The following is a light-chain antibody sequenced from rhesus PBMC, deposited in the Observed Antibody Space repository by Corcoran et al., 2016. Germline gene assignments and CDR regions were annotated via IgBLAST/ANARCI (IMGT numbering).Light chain of an antibody. V-gene: IGKV1-25*01. CDR1: QGISKY. J-gene: IGKJ1*01. CDR2: DAS. CDR3: QQHNSYPPT. Sequence: DIQMTQSPSSLSASVGDTVTITCQASQGISKYLAWYQQKPWKAPKLLIYDASTLQSGVPSRFSGSGSVTEVTLTISSLQPEYFATYYCQQHNSYPPTFGQGTKVEIK.